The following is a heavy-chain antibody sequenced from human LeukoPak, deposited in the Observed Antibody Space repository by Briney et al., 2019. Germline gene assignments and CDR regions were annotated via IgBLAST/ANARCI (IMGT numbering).Heavy chain of an antibody. CDR3: ARSIAAAGTGWFDP. J-gene: IGHJ5*02. CDR2: MNPNSGNT. D-gene: IGHD6-13*01. CDR1: GYTFTSYA. V-gene: IGHV1-8*02. Sequence: ASVKVSCKASGYTFTSYAMNWVRQAPGQGLEWMGWMNPNSGNTGYAQKFQGRVTMTRNTSISTAYMELSSLRSEDTAVYYCARSIAAAGTGWFDPWGQGTLVTVSS.